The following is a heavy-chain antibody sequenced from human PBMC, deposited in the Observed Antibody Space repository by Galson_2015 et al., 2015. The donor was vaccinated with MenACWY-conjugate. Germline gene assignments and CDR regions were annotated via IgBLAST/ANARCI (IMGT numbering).Heavy chain of an antibody. CDR2: IKADGSFS. V-gene: IGHV3-74*01. CDR3: ARDNNWAFDA. CDR1: GFTFNNYW. Sequence: SLRLSCAASGFTFNNYWMHWVRHPPGKGLEWISYIKADGSFSDYADSVKGRFTISTDNAKNMVYLQMDGLGDEDTAVYFCARDNNWAFDAWGQGTLGTVSS. D-gene: IGHD1-1*01. J-gene: IGHJ5*02.